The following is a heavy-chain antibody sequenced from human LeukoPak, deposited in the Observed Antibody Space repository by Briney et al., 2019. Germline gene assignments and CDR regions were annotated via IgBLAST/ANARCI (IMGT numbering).Heavy chain of an antibody. Sequence: LGGSLRLSCAASGFTFSSYSMNWVRQAPGKGLEWVSYISSSSSTIYYADSVKGRFTISRDNAKNSLYLQMNSLRAEDTAVYYCARGYCSGGSCYSSGDAFDIWGQGTMVTVSS. CDR2: ISSSSSTI. CDR3: ARGYCSGGSCYSSGDAFDI. CDR1: GFTFSSYS. V-gene: IGHV3-48*04. D-gene: IGHD2-15*01. J-gene: IGHJ3*02.